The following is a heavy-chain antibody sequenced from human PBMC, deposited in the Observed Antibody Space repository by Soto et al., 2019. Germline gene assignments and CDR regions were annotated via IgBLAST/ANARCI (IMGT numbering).Heavy chain of an antibody. CDR1: GASISNSHW. CDR3: ASHYDMWSGYLSPVDY. J-gene: IGHJ4*02. V-gene: IGHV3-11*01. CDR2: IDTSGTKI. D-gene: IGHD3-3*01. Sequence: LSLTCVVSGASISNSHWLSWVRQPPGEGLEWISYIDTSGTKIYYADSVKGRFTITRDNAKNSLYLEMNSLRDEDTAVYYCASHYDMWSGYLSPVDYWGQGTLVTVSS.